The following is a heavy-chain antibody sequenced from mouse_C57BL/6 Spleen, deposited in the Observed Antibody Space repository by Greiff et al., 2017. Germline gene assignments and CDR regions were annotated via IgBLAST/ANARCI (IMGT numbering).Heavy chain of an antibody. Sequence: QVQLQQSGAELVRPGTSVKVSCKASGYAFTNYLIEWVKQRPGQGLEWIGVIYPGSGGTNYNEKFKGKATLTADKSSSTAYMHLSSLTSEDSAVYFCARAGYYHFGYWGQGTTLTVSS. CDR2: IYPGSGGT. CDR1: GYAFTNYL. J-gene: IGHJ2*01. V-gene: IGHV1-54*01. CDR3: ARAGYYHFGY. D-gene: IGHD2-3*01.